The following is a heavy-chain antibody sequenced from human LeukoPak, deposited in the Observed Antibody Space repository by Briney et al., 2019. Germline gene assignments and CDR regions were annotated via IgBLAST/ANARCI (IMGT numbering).Heavy chain of an antibody. Sequence: GASVKVSCKASGYSFTRNYIHWVRQAPGQGLEWMGIINPSDGSTNYAQKFQGRVTMTRDTSTSTVYMELSSLRAEDTAVYYCARGGLTMARGVIEGFDYWGQGTLVTVSS. J-gene: IGHJ4*02. D-gene: IGHD3-10*01. V-gene: IGHV1-46*01. CDR1: GYSFTRNY. CDR3: ARGGLTMARGVIEGFDY. CDR2: INPSDGST.